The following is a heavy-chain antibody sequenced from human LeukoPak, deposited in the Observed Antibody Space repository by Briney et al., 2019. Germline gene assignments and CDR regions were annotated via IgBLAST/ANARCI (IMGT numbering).Heavy chain of an antibody. CDR2: IGPADDS. CDR3: VRGVGLYDTIGYFDY. V-gene: IGHV3-13*01. Sequence: HPGGSLRLSSAASGFTFSSYDMHWVRQATGKGLEWVSAIGPADDSYYSGSVKGRFTISRDNSKNTLYLQMNSLRAEDTAVYYCVRGVGLYDTIGYFDYWGQGTLVTVSS. J-gene: IGHJ4*02. CDR1: GFTFSSYD. D-gene: IGHD3-22*01.